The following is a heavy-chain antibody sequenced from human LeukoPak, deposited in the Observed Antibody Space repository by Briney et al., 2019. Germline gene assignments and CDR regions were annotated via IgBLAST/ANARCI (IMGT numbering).Heavy chain of an antibody. CDR2: IHSSGST. Sequence: SETLSLTCTVSGGSIRNYYWSWIRQPPGKGLEWIGYIHSSGSTNYNPSLKSRVTISVDTSKNQFSLELTSVTAADTAVYYCARVGDLTHYYYYMDVWGKGTAVTVSS. CDR1: GGSIRNYY. CDR3: ARVGDLTHYYYYMDV. J-gene: IGHJ6*03. V-gene: IGHV4-59*01. D-gene: IGHD3-16*01.